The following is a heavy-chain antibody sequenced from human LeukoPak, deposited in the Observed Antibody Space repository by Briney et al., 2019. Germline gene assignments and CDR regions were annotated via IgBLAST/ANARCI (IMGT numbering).Heavy chain of an antibody. J-gene: IGHJ4*02. CDR1: GFTFSSSA. Sequence: PGGSLRLSCAASGFTFSSSAMSWVRQAPGKGLECVSVISGSGGSTYYADSVKGRFTISRDNSKSTLYLQMNGLRAEDTAVYYCAKGGSGWYVGLFDYWGQGTLVTVSS. V-gene: IGHV3-23*01. CDR3: AKGGSGWYVGLFDY. CDR2: ISGSGGST. D-gene: IGHD6-19*01.